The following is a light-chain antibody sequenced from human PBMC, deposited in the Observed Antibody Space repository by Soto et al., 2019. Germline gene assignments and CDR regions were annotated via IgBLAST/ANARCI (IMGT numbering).Light chain of an antibody. Sequence: SYELTQPPSVSVAPGQTARITCGGSNFGSKGVHWYQRKPGQAPVLVVYENSDRPSGIPERFSGSNSGNTATLTISRVEAGDEGDYYCQVWDSSSDHSYVFGTGTKLTVL. CDR1: NFGSKG. CDR3: QVWDSSSDHSYV. J-gene: IGLJ1*01. V-gene: IGLV3-21*02. CDR2: ENS.